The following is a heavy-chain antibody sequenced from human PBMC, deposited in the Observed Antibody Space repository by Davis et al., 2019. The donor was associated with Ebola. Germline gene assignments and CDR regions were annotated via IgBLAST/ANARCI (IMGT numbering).Heavy chain of an antibody. V-gene: IGHV1-18*01. CDR3: ARQTTRGDWGH. D-gene: IGHD3/OR15-3a*01. Sequence: ASVKVSCKASGYTFTSYDVSWVRQAPGQGLEWLGWISAYLGDKNSAQKFQGRLTMTTQTSTNTAYMELRGPRSDDSAVYYCARQTTRGDWGHWGQGTLVTVSS. CDR1: GYTFTSYD. J-gene: IGHJ4*02. CDR2: ISAYLGDK.